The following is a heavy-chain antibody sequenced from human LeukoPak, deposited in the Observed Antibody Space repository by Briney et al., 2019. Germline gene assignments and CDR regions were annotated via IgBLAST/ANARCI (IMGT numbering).Heavy chain of an antibody. CDR3: ARERLRGTTVTNRWFDP. J-gene: IGHJ5*02. Sequence: SETLSLTCTVSGGSISSYYWSWIRQPPGKGLEWIGSIYYSGSTYYNPSLKSRVTISVDTSKNQFSLKLSSVTAADTAVYYCARERLRGTTVTNRWFDPWGQGTLVTVSS. V-gene: IGHV4-39*07. CDR2: IYYSGST. CDR1: GGSISSYY. D-gene: IGHD4-17*01.